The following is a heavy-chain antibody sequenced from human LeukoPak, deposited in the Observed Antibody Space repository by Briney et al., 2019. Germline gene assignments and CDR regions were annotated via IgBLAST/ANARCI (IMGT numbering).Heavy chain of an antibody. J-gene: IGHJ4*02. V-gene: IGHV3-21*01. CDR2: ISSSSSYI. Sequence: GRSLRLSCAASGFAFSSYAMHWVRQAPGKGLEWVSSISSSSSYIYYADSVKGRFTISRDNAKNSLYLQMNSLRAEDTAVYYCARDEVDTAIPFDYWGQGTLVTVSS. D-gene: IGHD5-18*01. CDR3: ARDEVDTAIPFDY. CDR1: GFAFSSYA.